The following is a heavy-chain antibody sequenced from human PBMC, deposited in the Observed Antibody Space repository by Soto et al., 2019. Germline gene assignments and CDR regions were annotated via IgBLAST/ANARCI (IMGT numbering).Heavy chain of an antibody. J-gene: IGHJ6*02. CDR3: AKDLGSSDSGMDV. CDR2: TSGSGGST. D-gene: IGHD3-22*01. Sequence: GGSLRLSCAASGFTFSSYAMIWVRQAPGKGLEWVSATSGSGGSTYYADSVKGRFTISRDNSKNTLYLQMNSLRAEDTAVYYCAKDLGSSDSGMDVWGQGTTVTVSS. CDR1: GFTFSSYA. V-gene: IGHV3-23*01.